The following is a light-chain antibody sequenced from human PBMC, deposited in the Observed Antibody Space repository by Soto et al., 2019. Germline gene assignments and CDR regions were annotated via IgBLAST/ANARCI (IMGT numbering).Light chain of an antibody. Sequence: NFMLTQPHSVSESPGKTVTISCTRSSGSIGSSYVQWYQQRPGSSPTTVIFEDNQRPTGVPVRFAGSIDSSSNSASLVISGRRTEDEADYYCQSYDTSNPLVFGGGTKLTVL. CDR3: QSYDTSNPLV. CDR1: SGSIGSSY. CDR2: EDN. V-gene: IGLV6-57*01. J-gene: IGLJ3*02.